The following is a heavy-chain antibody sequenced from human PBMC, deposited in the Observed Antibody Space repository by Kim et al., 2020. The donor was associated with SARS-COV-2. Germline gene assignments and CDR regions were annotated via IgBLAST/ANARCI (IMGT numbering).Heavy chain of an antibody. CDR1: GYTFTSYA. J-gene: IGHJ6*02. V-gene: IGHV7-4-1*02. Sequence: ASVKVSCKASGYTFTSYAMNWVRQAPGQGLEWMGWINTNTGNPTYAQGFTGRFVFSLDTSVSTAYLQISSLKAEDTAVYYCARDPGLIFGVVIIGEGMDVWGQGTTVTVSS. CDR3: ARDPGLIFGVVIIGEGMDV. D-gene: IGHD3-3*01. CDR2: INTNTGNP.